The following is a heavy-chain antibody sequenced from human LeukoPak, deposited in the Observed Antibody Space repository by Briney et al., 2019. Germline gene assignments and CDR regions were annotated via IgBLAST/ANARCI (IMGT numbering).Heavy chain of an antibody. CDR2: INTNTGNP. D-gene: IGHD3-22*01. J-gene: IGHJ5*02. CDR3: ARGYYDSSGTNWFDP. V-gene: IGHV7-4-1*02. CDR1: GYTFTSYY. Sequence: GASVKVSCKASGYTFTSYYMHWVRQAPGQGLEWMGWINTNTGNPTYAQGFTGRFVFSLDTSVSTAYLQISSLKAEDTAVYYCARGYYDSSGTNWFDPWGQGTLVTVSS.